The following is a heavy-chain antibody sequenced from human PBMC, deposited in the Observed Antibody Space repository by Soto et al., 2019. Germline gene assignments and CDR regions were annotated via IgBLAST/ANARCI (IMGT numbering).Heavy chain of an antibody. D-gene: IGHD3-10*02. Sequence: GSLRLSCEASGFTLSGYWMHWVRQVPGKGLEWVARIKSDGSGEIYADSVKGRFSISRDNAKNTVYLQMDSLRVEDTAVYHCGRNEIFVRGVHDEFWGQGTPVTVSS. J-gene: IGHJ4*02. V-gene: IGHV3-74*01. CDR1: GFTLSGYW. CDR2: IKSDGSGE. CDR3: GRNEIFVRGVHDEF.